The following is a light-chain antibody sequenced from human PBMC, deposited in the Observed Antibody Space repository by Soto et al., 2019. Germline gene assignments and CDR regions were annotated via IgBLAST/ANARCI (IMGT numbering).Light chain of an antibody. V-gene: IGKV3-15*01. CDR2: GAS. CDR3: QQYNTWLWT. CDR1: QNGNAN. J-gene: IGKJ1*01. Sequence: EVVMTQSPATLSVSPGERATLSCRASQNGNANLAWYQQKPGQAPRLLIHGASTRATGIPARFSGSGLGTEFLHTISSRQSEDFAVYYCQQYNTWLWTFGQGTKVEGK.